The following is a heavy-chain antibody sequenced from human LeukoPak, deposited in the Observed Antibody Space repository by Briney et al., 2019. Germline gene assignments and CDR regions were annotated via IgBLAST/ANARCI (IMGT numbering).Heavy chain of an antibody. V-gene: IGHV4-59*01. CDR3: ARGIFWFDP. CDR2: IYYSGST. D-gene: IGHD2/OR15-2a*01. J-gene: IGHJ5*02. CDR1: GGSISSYY. Sequence: TPSETLSLTCTVSGGSISSYYWSWIRQPPGKGLEWIGYIYYSGSTNYNPSLKSRVTISVDTCKNQFCRKLSSVTAADTAVYYCARGIFWFDPWGQGTLVTVSS.